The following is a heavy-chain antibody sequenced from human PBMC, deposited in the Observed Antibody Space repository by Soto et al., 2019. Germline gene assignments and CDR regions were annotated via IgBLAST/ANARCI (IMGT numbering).Heavy chain of an antibody. J-gene: IGHJ4*02. CDR2: LYSGGST. D-gene: IGHD3-10*01. CDR3: ARDAGQGSGNFDY. V-gene: IGHV3-66*01. CDR1: GFTVSSNF. Sequence: EVQLVESGGGFVQPGGSLRLSCAASGFTVSSNFMSWVRQAPGEGLEWVSILYSGGSTYYADSVKGRFTISRDNSKNTLYHQMTSLRAEDTAVEYWARDAGQGSGNFDYWGQGTLVTVSS.